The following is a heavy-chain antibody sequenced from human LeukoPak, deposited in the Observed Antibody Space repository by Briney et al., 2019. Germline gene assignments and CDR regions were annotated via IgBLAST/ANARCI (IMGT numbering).Heavy chain of an antibody. Sequence: GGSLRLSCAASRISISDYYMSWIRQAPGKGLEWVSCISSSGDTINYAESVKGRFTISRDNAKNSLYLQMNSLRAEDTAVYYCAREGWLQFFDYWGQGTLVTVSS. CDR3: AREGWLQFFDY. CDR1: RISISDYY. J-gene: IGHJ4*02. CDR2: ISSSGDTI. D-gene: IGHD5-24*01. V-gene: IGHV3-11*04.